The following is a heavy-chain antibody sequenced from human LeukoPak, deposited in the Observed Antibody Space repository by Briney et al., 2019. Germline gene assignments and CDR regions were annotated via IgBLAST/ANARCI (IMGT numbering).Heavy chain of an antibody. CDR3: ARDPSSYCGGDCYLYNWFDP. CDR2: INTNTGNP. J-gene: IGHJ5*02. V-gene: IGHV7-4-1*02. D-gene: IGHD2-21*02. CDR1: GGTFSSYA. Sequence: ASVKVSCKASGGTFSSYAISWVRQAPGQGLEWMGWINTNTGNPTYAQGFTGRFVFSLDTSVSTAYLQISSLKAEDTAVYYCARDPSSYCGGDCYLYNWFDPWGQGTLVTVSS.